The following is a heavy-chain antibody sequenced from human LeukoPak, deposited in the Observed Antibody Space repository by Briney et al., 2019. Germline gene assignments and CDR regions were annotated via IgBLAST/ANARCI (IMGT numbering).Heavy chain of an antibody. J-gene: IGHJ3*02. Sequence: SETLSLTCTVSGGSISSYYWSWIRQPPGKGLEWIGYIYYSGSTNYNPSLKSRVTISVDTSKNQFSLKLSSVAAADTAVYYCARHSQYQLLPNDAFGIWGQGTMVTVSS. V-gene: IGHV4-59*08. CDR2: IYYSGST. CDR1: GGSISSYY. D-gene: IGHD2-2*01. CDR3: ARHSQYQLLPNDAFGI.